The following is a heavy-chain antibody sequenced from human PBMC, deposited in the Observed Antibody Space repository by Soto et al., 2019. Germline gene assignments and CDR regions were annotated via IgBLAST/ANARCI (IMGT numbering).Heavy chain of an antibody. CDR2: INAESGST. V-gene: IGHV1-46*03. CDR1: GYIFTDYY. CDR3: GRASFGESVDY. Sequence: QVQLVQSGAEVRKPGASVKISCKASGYIFTDYYIQWVRQAPGQGLEWMGIINAESGSTNYARNCQGGVSITTDTSRSTAYMELTGLNSEDTAVYFCGRASFGESVDYWGQGTLVTVSS. D-gene: IGHD3-10*01. J-gene: IGHJ4*02.